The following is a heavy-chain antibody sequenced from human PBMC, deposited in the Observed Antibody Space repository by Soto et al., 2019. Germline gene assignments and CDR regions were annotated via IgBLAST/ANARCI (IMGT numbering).Heavy chain of an antibody. CDR2: ISYDGSNK. CDR3: AKLTVGRPYSPFDY. V-gene: IGHV3-30*18. Sequence: QVQLVESGGGVVQPGRSLRLSCAASGFTFSSYGMHWVRQAPGKGLEWVAVISYDGSNKYYADSVKGRFTISRDNSKNTLYLQMNSLRAEDTAVYYCAKLTVGRPYSPFDYWGQGTLVTVSS. D-gene: IGHD2-15*01. J-gene: IGHJ4*02. CDR1: GFTFSSYG.